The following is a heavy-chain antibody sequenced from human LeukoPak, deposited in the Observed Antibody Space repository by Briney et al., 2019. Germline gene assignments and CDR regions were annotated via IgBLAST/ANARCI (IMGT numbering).Heavy chain of an antibody. J-gene: IGHJ2*01. CDR1: GGSFSGYY. Sequence: SETLSLTCAVYGGSFSGYYWSWIRQHPGKGLEWLGEINHSGSTNYNPSLKSRVTISVDTSKNQFSLKLSSVTAADTAVYYCARVMTTVATREYFDLWGRGTLVTVSS. CDR2: INHSGST. V-gene: IGHV4-34*01. CDR3: ARVMTTVATREYFDL. D-gene: IGHD4-23*01.